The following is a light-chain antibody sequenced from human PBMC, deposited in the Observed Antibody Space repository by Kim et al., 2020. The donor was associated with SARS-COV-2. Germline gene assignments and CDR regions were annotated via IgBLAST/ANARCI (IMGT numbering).Light chain of an antibody. J-gene: IGKJ2*01. CDR1: QSLLYSNGYNY. CDR3: FQSLQIPRT. CDR2: LGS. Sequence: DIVMTQSPPSLPVTPGEPASISCRSSQSLLYSNGYNYLDWYLQKPGQSPQLLIYLGSNRASGVPDRFSGSGSGTDFTLKIIRVEAEDVGVYYCFQSLQIPRTFGQGTKLEI. V-gene: IGKV2-28*01.